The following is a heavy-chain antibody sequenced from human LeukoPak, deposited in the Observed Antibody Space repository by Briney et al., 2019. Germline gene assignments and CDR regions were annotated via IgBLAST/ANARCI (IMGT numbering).Heavy chain of an antibody. V-gene: IGHV3-53*01. Sequence: GGSLRLSCAASGFTVSSNYMSWVRHAPGKGLEWVSVIYSGSSTYYADSVKGRFTISRDNSKSTLYIQMNSLRAEDTAVYYCARAKPKNMVRGLIMRRESRYYFDYWGQGTLVTVSS. CDR1: GFTVSSNY. D-gene: IGHD3-10*01. CDR3: ARAKPKNMVRGLIMRRESRYYFDY. CDR2: IYSGSST. J-gene: IGHJ4*02.